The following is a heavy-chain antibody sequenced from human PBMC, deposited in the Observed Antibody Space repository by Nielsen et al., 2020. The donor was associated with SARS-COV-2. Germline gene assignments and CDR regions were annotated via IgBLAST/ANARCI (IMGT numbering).Heavy chain of an antibody. CDR2: IDSGGDT. V-gene: IGHV3-13*04. J-gene: IGHJ6*02. CDR1: GFSFRIYD. Sequence: GESLKISCAASGFSFRIYDMHWVRQVAGKGLEWVSTIDSGGDTYYSASVEGRFTISRENAKNSLYLQMNSLRAGDTAVYYCAGGKWGYGMDVWGQGARVTVSS. D-gene: IGHD7-27*01. CDR3: AGGKWGYGMDV.